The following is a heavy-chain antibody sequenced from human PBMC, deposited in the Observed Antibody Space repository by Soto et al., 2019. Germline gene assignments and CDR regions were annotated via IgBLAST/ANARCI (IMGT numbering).Heavy chain of an antibody. CDR3: ARGMGGNDFWSGYHD. CDR2: IYYSGST. Sequence: QVQLQESGPGLVKPSETLSLTCTVSGGSITSYYWSWIRQPPGKGLEWIGDIYYSGSTNYKPSLKSRVTISVDTSNNQFSLKLSSVTAADSAVYYCARGMGGNDFWSGYHDWGHGTLVTVSS. D-gene: IGHD3-3*01. CDR1: GGSITSYY. V-gene: IGHV4-59*01. J-gene: IGHJ4*01.